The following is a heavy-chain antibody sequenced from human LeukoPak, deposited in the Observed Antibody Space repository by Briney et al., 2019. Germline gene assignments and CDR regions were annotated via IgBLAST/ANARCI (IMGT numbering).Heavy chain of an antibody. J-gene: IGHJ4*02. CDR1: GGAFSSYA. V-gene: IGHV1-69*13. Sequence: SVKVSCKASGGAFSSYAISWVRQAPGQGLEWMGGIIPIFGTANYAQKFQGRVTITADGSTSTAFMELSSLRSEDTAVYYCAREWGLESSGYYYAYWGQGTLVTVSS. CDR3: AREWGLESSGYYYAY. CDR2: IIPIFGTA. D-gene: IGHD3-22*01.